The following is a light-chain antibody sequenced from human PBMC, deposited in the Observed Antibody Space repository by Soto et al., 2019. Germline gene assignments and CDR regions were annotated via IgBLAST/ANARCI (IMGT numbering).Light chain of an antibody. J-gene: IGKJ4*01. Sequence: IVLTQSPTTLSLSPGERATLSCRASQNVANSLAWYQEKPGQAPRLLIYDASNRATGIPPRFSGSGSGTDVTLTIISLQPQDVVVYYCQQRSSWPPPTFGGGTKVDI. CDR1: QNVANS. CDR3: QQRSSWPPPT. CDR2: DAS. V-gene: IGKV3-11*01.